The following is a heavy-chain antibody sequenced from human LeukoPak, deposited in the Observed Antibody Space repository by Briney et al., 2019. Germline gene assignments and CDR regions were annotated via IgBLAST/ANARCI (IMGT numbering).Heavy chain of an antibody. D-gene: IGHD5-12*01. V-gene: IGHV6-1*01. J-gene: IGHJ6*02. Sequence: SQTLSLTCAISGDSVSSNSAAWNWIRQSPSRGLEWLGRTYYRSKWYNDYAVSVKSRITINPDTSRNQFSLRLNSVTPEDTAVYYCARDTYSGYDSLFGNYFYYAMDVWGQGTTVTVSS. CDR2: TYYRSKWYN. CDR1: GDSVSSNSAA. CDR3: ARDTYSGYDSLFGNYFYYAMDV.